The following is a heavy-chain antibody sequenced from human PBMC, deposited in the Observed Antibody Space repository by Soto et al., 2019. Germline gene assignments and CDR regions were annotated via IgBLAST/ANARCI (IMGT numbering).Heavy chain of an antibody. V-gene: IGHV2-5*02. D-gene: IGHD2-15*01. CDR1: GFSLTTGGVA. CDR3: AHRECSGAACYSRWYFCL. Sequence: QITLKESGPTLVKPTQTLTLTCTFSGFSLTTGGVAVGWIRQPPGKALEWLALIYWDDDKRYSPSLKSRLSITKDTSKNPAVLTLTNMDPVETATYYCAHRECSGAACYSRWYFCLWGRGTLVTVSS. CDR2: IYWDDDK. J-gene: IGHJ2*01.